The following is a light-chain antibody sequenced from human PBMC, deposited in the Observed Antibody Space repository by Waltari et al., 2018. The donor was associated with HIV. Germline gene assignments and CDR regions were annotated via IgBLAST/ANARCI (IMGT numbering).Light chain of an antibody. Sequence: QSALTQPASVSGSPGQSITISCTGTSSDVGGFNYASWYQHHPGKAPKLMIYDVTSLPSGLSMRFSGSKSGNTAALTISGLQAEDEADYYCSSYTSSSTLVVCGGGTKLTVL. V-gene: IGLV2-14*03. CDR3: SSYTSSSTLVV. CDR1: SSDVGGFNY. CDR2: DVT. J-gene: IGLJ2*01.